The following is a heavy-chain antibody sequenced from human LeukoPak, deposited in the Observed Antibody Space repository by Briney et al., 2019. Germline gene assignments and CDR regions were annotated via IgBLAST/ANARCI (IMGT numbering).Heavy chain of an antibody. Sequence: SETLSLTCTVSGGSISSYYWSWIRQPPGKGLEWIGYIYYSGSTNYNPSLKSRVTISVDTSKNQFSLKLSSVTAADTAVYYCAAIDYDFWSGYYFWGQGTLVTVSS. CDR3: AAIDYDFWSGYYF. D-gene: IGHD3-3*01. J-gene: IGHJ4*02. V-gene: IGHV4-59*01. CDR2: IYYSGST. CDR1: GGSISSYY.